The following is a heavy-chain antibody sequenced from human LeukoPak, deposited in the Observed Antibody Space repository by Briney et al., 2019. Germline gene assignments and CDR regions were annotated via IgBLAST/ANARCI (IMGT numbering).Heavy chain of an antibody. Sequence: GGSLRLSCAASGFTFSSYGMHWVRQASGKGLECVAFMRYDENNKYYADSVKGRFTISRDNSKNTLYLQMNSLRAEDTAVYYCAKDWRAYCGGDCYSYFDYWGQGTLVTVSS. CDR3: AKDWRAYCGGDCYSYFDY. V-gene: IGHV3-30*02. J-gene: IGHJ4*02. CDR1: GFTFSSYG. CDR2: MRYDENNK. D-gene: IGHD2-21*02.